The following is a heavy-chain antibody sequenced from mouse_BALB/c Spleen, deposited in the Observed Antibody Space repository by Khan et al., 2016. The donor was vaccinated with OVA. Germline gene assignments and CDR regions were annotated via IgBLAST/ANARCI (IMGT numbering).Heavy chain of an antibody. V-gene: IGHV3-2*02. CDR2: ISYSGNT. D-gene: IGHD1-1*01. Sequence: QLEESGPGLVKPSQSLSLTCTVTGYSITSDYAWNWIRQFPGNKLEWMGYISYSGNTKYNPSLKSRISITRDTSKNQFFLQLNSVTIEDTATYYCARIYGGDFDYWGHAPLSQSPQ. CDR3: ARIYGGDFDY. J-gene: IGHJ2*01. CDR1: GYSITSDYA.